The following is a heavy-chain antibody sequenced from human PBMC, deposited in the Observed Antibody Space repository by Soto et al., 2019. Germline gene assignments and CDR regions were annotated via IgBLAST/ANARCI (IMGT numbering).Heavy chain of an antibody. CDR3: ARHSHGWLAPVRLDF. D-gene: IGHD3-22*01. CDR2: MSGSGGSA. Sequence: EVQLLESGGGLVQPGGSLRLSCTASGFTFGDFALSWVRQAPGTGLEGVSAMSGSGGSAYYADSVKGRFTISRDRSQNTLYLQMNSLSAEDTAVYYCARHSHGWLAPVRLDFWGQGILVTVSP. CDR1: GFTFGDFA. V-gene: IGHV3-23*01. J-gene: IGHJ4*02.